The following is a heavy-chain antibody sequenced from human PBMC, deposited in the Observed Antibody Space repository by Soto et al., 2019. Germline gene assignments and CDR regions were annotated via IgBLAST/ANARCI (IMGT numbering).Heavy chain of an antibody. CDR1: GYSFTDYW. V-gene: IGHV5-51*01. Sequence: GESLKISCKSSGYSFTDYWIGWVRQMPGKGLEWMGIIYPGDPDARYSPSFQGQVTISVDTSINTAFLRCNSLTASDNAIYYCARQADYNILTGYFYYFDYWGQGSLVTVSS. CDR3: ARQADYNILTGYFYYFDY. CDR2: IYPGDPDA. D-gene: IGHD3-9*01. J-gene: IGHJ4*02.